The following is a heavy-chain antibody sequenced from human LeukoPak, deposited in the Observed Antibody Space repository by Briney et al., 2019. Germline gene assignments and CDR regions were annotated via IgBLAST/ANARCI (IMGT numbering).Heavy chain of an antibody. CDR1: GFTFSGSA. Sequence: PGRSLRLSCVGSGFTFSGSAMHWVRQAPGKGLEWVAVLSYDGMNNYYADSVKGRFTISRDNSQNTLYLQMSNLRTEDTAVYYCARDRYYYDRSGYSGPFDYWGQGTLVTVSS. CDR3: ARDRYYYDRSGYSGPFDY. D-gene: IGHD3-22*01. J-gene: IGHJ4*02. V-gene: IGHV3-30*04. CDR2: LSYDGMNN.